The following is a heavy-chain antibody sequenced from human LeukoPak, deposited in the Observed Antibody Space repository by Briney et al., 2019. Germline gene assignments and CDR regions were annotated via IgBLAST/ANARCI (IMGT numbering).Heavy chain of an antibody. V-gene: IGHV3-21*01. D-gene: IGHD5-24*01. CDR3: ARDAEMATISSYFDY. J-gene: IGHJ4*02. Sequence: GGSLRLSCAASGFTFSSYSMNWVRLAPGKGLEWVSSISSSSSYIYYAGSVKGRFTISRDNAKNSLYLQMNSLRAEDTAVYYCARDAEMATISSYFDYWGQGTLVTVSS. CDR1: GFTFSSYS. CDR2: ISSSSSYI.